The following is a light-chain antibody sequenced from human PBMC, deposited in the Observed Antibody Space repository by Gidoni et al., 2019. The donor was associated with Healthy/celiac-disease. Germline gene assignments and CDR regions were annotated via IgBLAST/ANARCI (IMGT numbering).Light chain of an antibody. CDR3: GTWDSSLSAPRVV. CDR2: ENN. Sequence: QSVLTQPLSVSAAPGQKVTISCSGSSSNIGNNYVSWYQQLPGTAPKLLIYENNKRPSGIPDRFSGSKSGTSATLGITGLQTGDEADYYCGTWDSSLSAPRVVFGGGTKLTVL. CDR1: SSNIGNNY. J-gene: IGLJ2*01. V-gene: IGLV1-51*02.